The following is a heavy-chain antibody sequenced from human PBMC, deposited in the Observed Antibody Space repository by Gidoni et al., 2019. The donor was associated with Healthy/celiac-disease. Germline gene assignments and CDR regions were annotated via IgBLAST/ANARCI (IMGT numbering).Heavy chain of an antibody. J-gene: IGHJ6*03. CDR3: AKDQGGYCSSTSCYSYYYYYYMDV. CDR1: GFTFSSYA. V-gene: IGHV3-23*01. D-gene: IGHD2-2*02. Sequence: EVQLLESGGGLVQPGGSLRLSCAASGFTFSSYAMSWVRQAPGKGLEWVSAISGSGGSTYYADSVKGRFTISRDNSKNTLYLQMNSLRAEDTAVYYCAKDQGGYCSSTSCYSYYYYYYMDVWGKGTTVTVSS. CDR2: ISGSGGST.